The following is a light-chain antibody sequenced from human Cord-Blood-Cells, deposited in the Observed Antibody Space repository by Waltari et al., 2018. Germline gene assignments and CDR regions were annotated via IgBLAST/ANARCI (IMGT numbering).Light chain of an antibody. CDR3: SSYTSSSTLE. V-gene: IGLV2-14*01. J-gene: IGLJ3*02. CDR2: EVS. CDR1: RSDGGCYNY. Sequence: QSALTQPASVSGSPGPSLTISCTGTRSDGGCYNYVPWYQQHLGKAPKLMIYEVSNRPSGVSNRFSGSKSGNTASLTISGLQAEDEADYYCSSYTSSSTLEFGGGTKLTVL.